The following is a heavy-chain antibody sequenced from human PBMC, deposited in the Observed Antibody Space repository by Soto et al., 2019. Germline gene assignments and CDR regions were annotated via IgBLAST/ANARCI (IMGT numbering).Heavy chain of an antibody. CDR2: IIPILGIA. D-gene: IGHD6-13*01. J-gene: IGHJ6*02. CDR3: ATTNARSFPRGSAAAANYGMDV. V-gene: IGHV1-69*02. CDR1: VEAISGDI. Sequence: GASADVSCEEFVEAISGDIVSRGRQAPGQGLARMGRIIPILGIANYAQKFQGRVTMTRDTSTSTVYMELSSLRSEDTAVYYCATTNARSFPRGSAAAANYGMDVWGQGTTVTVSS.